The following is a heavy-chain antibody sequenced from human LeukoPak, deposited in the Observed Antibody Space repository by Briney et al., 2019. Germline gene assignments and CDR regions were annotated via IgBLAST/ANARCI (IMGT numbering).Heavy chain of an antibody. Sequence: GGSLRLSCAASGFTFSSYDMHWVRQATGKGLEWVSAIGTAGDTYYPGSVKGRFTISRGNAKNSLYLQMNSLRAGDTAVYYCARGHFDWLFNYGMDVWGQGTTVTVSS. J-gene: IGHJ6*02. CDR2: IGTAGDT. CDR1: GFTFSSYD. V-gene: IGHV3-13*04. CDR3: ARGHFDWLFNYGMDV. D-gene: IGHD3-9*01.